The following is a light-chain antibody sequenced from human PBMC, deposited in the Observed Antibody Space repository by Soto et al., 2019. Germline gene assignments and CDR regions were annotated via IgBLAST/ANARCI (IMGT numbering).Light chain of an antibody. V-gene: IGKV1-27*01. J-gene: IGKJ4*01. CDR1: QAISNY. Sequence: DIQMTQSPSSLSASVGDRVTITCRASQAISNYLAWYQQKPGKVPKLLIYAASTLQSGVPSRFSGSVSGTDFTLTISSLQPEDVATYYCQKYNGVPLTFGGGTKVEIK. CDR3: QKYNGVPLT. CDR2: AAS.